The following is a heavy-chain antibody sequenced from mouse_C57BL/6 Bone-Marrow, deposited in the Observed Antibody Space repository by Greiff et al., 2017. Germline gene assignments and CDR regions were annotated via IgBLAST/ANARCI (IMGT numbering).Heavy chain of an antibody. V-gene: IGHV1-18*01. CDR2: INPNNGGT. CDR3: ALYYPSFAY. Sequence: VHVKQSGPELVKPGASVKIPCKASGYTFTDYNMDWVKQSHGKSLEWIGDINPNNGGTIYNQKFKGKATLTVDKSSSTAYMELRSLTSEDTAVYYCALYYPSFAYWGQGTLVTVSA. CDR1: GYTFTDYN. J-gene: IGHJ3*01. D-gene: IGHD2-1*01.